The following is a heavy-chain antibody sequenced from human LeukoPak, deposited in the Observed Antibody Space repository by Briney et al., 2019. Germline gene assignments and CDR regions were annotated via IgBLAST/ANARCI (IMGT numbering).Heavy chain of an antibody. CDR3: AKVKYSSGTTYYFDY. V-gene: IGHV3-23*01. J-gene: IGHJ4*02. CDR1: GFTFSSYA. CDR2: ISGSGAST. D-gene: IGHD6-19*01. Sequence: GGSLRLSCAASGFTFSSYAMSWVRQAPGKGLEWVSAISGSGASTYYADSVKGRFTISRDNSKNTLYLQMSSLRAEDTAVYYCAKVKYSSGTTYYFDYWGQGTLVTVSS.